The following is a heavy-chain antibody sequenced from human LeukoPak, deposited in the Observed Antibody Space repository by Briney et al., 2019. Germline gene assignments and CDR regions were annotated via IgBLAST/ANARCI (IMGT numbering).Heavy chain of an antibody. V-gene: IGHV4-59*12. CDR2: IYYSGST. J-gene: IGHJ5*02. CDR3: ARGLHLAYFGGYNWFDP. Sequence: HSETLSLTCTVSGGSISSYYWSWIRQPPGKGLEWIGYIYYSGSTNYNPSLKSRVTISVDTSKNQFSLKLSSVTAADTAVYYCARGLHLAYFGGYNWFDPWGQGTLVTVSS. CDR1: GGSISSYY. D-gene: IGHD3-3*01.